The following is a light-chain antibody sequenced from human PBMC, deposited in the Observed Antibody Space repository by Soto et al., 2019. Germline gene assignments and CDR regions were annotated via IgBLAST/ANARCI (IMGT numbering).Light chain of an antibody. CDR3: QQYIKWPRT. CDR1: QSVGTN. CDR2: SAS. Sequence: EIVMTQSPATLSVSPGEKATLTCRASQSVGTNVAGYQLKAGQAPRVLINSASTRPTGIPARFSGSGAGTEFTLTIRSLQSEDFAIYYCQQYIKWPRTFGQGTKVHIK. J-gene: IGKJ1*01. V-gene: IGKV3-15*01.